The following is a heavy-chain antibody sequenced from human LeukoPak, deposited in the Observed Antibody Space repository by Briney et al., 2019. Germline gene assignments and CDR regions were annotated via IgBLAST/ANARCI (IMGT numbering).Heavy chain of an antibody. CDR1: GFTFSNYA. CDR3: AKKFGAVAGSGQHFDS. D-gene: IGHD6-19*01. J-gene: IGHJ4*02. CDR2: IGGGGGTT. Sequence: PGGSLRLSCAASGFTFSNYAMSWVRQAPGKGLECVSSIGGGGGTTYYADSVKGRFTISRDNSNNTLYLQMNSLGAEDTAVYYCAKKFGAVAGSGQHFDSWGQGTLVTVSS. V-gene: IGHV3-23*01.